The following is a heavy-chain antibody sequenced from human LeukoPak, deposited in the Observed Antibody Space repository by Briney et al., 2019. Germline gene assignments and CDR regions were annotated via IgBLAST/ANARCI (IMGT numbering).Heavy chain of an antibody. Sequence: SETVSLTCTVSGGSISSGGYYWRWIRRHPGKGLEWIGYIYYSGSTYYNPSLKSRVTISVDTSKNQFSLKLSSVTAADTAVYYCARYYFRPRWFDPWGQGTLVTVSS. CDR3: ARYYFRPRWFDP. D-gene: IGHD2/OR15-2a*01. CDR2: IYYSGST. V-gene: IGHV4-31*03. CDR1: GGSISSGGYY. J-gene: IGHJ5*02.